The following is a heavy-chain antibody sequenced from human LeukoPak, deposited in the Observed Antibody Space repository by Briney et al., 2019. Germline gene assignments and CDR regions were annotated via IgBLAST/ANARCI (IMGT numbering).Heavy chain of an antibody. CDR2: MNPNSGNT. D-gene: IGHD4-17*01. CDR1: GYTFTSYD. Sequence: GASVKVSCKASGYTFTSYDINWVRQATGQGLEWMGWMNPNSGNTGYAQKFQGRVTMTRDTSISTAYMELSRLRSDDTAVYYCARDSGVTTSGYYYYYMDVWGKGTTVTVSS. V-gene: IGHV1-8*01. J-gene: IGHJ6*03. CDR3: ARDSGVTTSGYYYYYMDV.